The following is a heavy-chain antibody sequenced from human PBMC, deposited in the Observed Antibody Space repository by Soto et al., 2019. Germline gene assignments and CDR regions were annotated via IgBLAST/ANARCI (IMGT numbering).Heavy chain of an antibody. J-gene: IGHJ4*02. V-gene: IGHV3-33*01. Sequence: QVQLVESGGGVVQPGGSLRLSCAASGFTFGRHGMHWVRQAPGKGLEWVAVIGSDGRRASYADSVKGRFTISRDNGHNTLHLQMNNLRAEATAVYYCARDDDHVDKGLDYWGQGTLVTVSS. CDR2: IGSDGRRA. CDR1: GFTFGRHG. CDR3: ARDDDHVDKGLDY. D-gene: IGHD1-1*01.